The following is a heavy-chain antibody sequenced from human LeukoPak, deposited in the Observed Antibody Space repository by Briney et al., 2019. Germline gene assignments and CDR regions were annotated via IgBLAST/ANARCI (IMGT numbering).Heavy chain of an antibody. CDR2: MNPNSGNT. CDR3: ARVRRSAYDILTGFYIDWVYGMDV. V-gene: IGHV1-8*01. Sequence: EASVKVSCKASGYTFTSYDISWVRQATGQGLEWMGWMNPNSGNTGYAQKFQGRVTMTRNTSISTAYMELSSLRSEDTAVYYCARVRRSAYDILTGFYIDWVYGMDVWGQGTTVTVSS. D-gene: IGHD3-9*01. CDR1: GYTFTSYD. J-gene: IGHJ6*02.